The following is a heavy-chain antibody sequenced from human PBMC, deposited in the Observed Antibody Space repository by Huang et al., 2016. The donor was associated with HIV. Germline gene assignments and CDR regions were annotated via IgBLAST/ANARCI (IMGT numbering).Heavy chain of an antibody. CDR2: IIPMVGKP. V-gene: IGHV1-69*13. CDR3: ARGQLGSYGDYDVLY. Sequence: QVQLVQSEAEVKTPGSSVKVSCKVSGGTCSKYAISWVRQAPGQWLEWMGGIIPMVGKPNYARKFQGRVTITADDSTSTTYVEVSSLRSEDTALYYCARGQLGSYGDYDVLYWGQGTLVTVSS. CDR1: GGTCSKYA. J-gene: IGHJ4*02. D-gene: IGHD4-17*01.